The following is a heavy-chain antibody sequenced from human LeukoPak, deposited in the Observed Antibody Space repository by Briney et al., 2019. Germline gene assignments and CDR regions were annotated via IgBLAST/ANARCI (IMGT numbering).Heavy chain of an antibody. D-gene: IGHD2-8*01. Sequence: ASVKVSCTAPGYTFTSYGVSSVRQAPGQGLEWMGWISVYSGNTNYAQRFQGRVTMTTDTSTSTAYMELRSLRSDHTAMYYCARDANGVLGDYWGQGTLVTVSS. J-gene: IGHJ4*02. V-gene: IGHV1-18*01. CDR3: ARDANGVLGDY. CDR2: ISVYSGNT. CDR1: GYTFTSYG.